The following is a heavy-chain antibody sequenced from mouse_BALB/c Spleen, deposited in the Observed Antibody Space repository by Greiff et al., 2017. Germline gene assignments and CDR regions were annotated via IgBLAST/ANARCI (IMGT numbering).Heavy chain of an antibody. CDR1: GFTFSDYY. D-gene: IGHD2-1*01. J-gene: IGHJ3*01. CDR3: ARDGGNSFAY. CDR2: ISDGGSYT. Sequence: EVKLVESGGGLVKPGGSLKLSCAASGFTFSDYYMYWVRQTPEKRLEWVATISDGGSYTYYPDSVKGRFTISRDNAKNNLYLQMSSLKSEDTAMYYCARDGGNSFAYWGQGTLVTVSA. V-gene: IGHV5-4*02.